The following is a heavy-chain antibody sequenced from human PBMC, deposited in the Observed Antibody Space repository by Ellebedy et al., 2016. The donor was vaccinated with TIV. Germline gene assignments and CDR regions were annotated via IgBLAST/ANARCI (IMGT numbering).Heavy chain of an antibody. Sequence: PGGSLRLSCAPSGFTFTSYAMSWVRQAPGKGLEWVSSISGSGGTTYYADSVKGRFTISRDNSKNTLYLQMNSLRAEDTAVYYCAKDRVPFHYESSGYYYYFDYWGQGTLVTVSS. D-gene: IGHD3-22*01. J-gene: IGHJ4*02. V-gene: IGHV3-23*01. CDR3: AKDRVPFHYESSGYYYYFDY. CDR2: ISGSGGTT. CDR1: GFTFTSYA.